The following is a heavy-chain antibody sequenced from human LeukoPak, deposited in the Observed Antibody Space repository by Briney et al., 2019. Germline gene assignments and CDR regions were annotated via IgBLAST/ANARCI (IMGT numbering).Heavy chain of an antibody. J-gene: IGHJ4*02. D-gene: IGHD6-19*01. CDR2: ISYDGSNK. CDR3: ARLYSSGWYPDY. V-gene: IGHV3-33*01. Sequence: QSGGSLRLSCAASAFTFSSRGMHWVRQAPGKGLEWVAAISYDGSNKYYADSVKGRFTISRDNSKNTLYLQMNSLGAEDTAVYYCARLYSSGWYPDYWGQGTLVTVSS. CDR1: AFTFSSRG.